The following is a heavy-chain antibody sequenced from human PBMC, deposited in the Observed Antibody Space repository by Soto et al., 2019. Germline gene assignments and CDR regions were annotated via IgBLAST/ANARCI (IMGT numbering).Heavy chain of an antibody. D-gene: IGHD1-1*01. J-gene: IGHJ5*02. CDR3: AKDKANCNDGYNWFDP. Sequence: GGSLRLSCAASGFTFSSYAMSWVRQAPGKGLEWVSAISGSGGSTYYADSVKGRFTISRDNSKNTLYLQMNSLRAEDTAVYYCAKDKANCNDGYNWFDPWGQGTLVTVSS. CDR2: ISGSGGST. CDR1: GFTFSSYA. V-gene: IGHV3-23*01.